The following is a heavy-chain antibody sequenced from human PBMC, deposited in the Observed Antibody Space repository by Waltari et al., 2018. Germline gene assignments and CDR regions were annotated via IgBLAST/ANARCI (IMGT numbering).Heavy chain of an antibody. CDR3: ARAYDSTGYYRYFDL. D-gene: IGHD3-22*01. J-gene: IGHJ2*01. V-gene: IGHV4-39*01. CDR2: VYFTGTT. CDR1: GASISSSVHY. Sequence: QLQLQESGPGLVKPSETLSLACNVSGASISSSVHYWGRIRQPPGKGLEWIGSVYFTGTTDYKPTVKSRISRSVDTSKSKFSLRLTSVTAADTAVYYCARAYDSTGYYRYFDLWGRGTLVTVSS.